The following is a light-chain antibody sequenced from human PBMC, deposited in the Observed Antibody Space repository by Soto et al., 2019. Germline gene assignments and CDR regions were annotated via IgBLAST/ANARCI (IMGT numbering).Light chain of an antibody. CDR2: AAS. Sequence: IVMTQSPAILSVSPGERVTLSCRASQSVSTYLAWYQQKPGQPPRILIYAASNRATGIPDWFSGSGPGTEFTLAISGLQPEDVAVYDCLKFSGWPALFTFGQGTKLEIK. CDR1: QSVSTY. V-gene: IGKV3-15*01. J-gene: IGKJ2*01. CDR3: LKFSGWPALFT.